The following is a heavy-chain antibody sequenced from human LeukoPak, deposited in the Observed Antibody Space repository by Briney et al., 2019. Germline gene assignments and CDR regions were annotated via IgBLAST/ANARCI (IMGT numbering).Heavy chain of an antibody. V-gene: IGHV1-24*01. CDR3: AKGGSNPGRHNSAWGSMDV. CDR2: FDPENGET. J-gene: IGHJ6*02. Sequence: GASVKVSCKVSGKTLSELSMHWVRQAPGKGLEWMGGFDPENGETIYAQKFQGRVTLTEDRSTETTYMEMSSLRSEDTAVYYCAKGGSNPGRHNSAWGSMDVWGQGTTVTVSS. CDR1: GKTLSELS. D-gene: IGHD3-16*01.